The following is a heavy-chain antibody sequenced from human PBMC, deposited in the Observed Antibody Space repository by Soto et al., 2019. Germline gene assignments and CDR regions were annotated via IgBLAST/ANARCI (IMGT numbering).Heavy chain of an antibody. V-gene: IGHV4-34*01. CDR3: ARAPRYSSGWYWGLDY. Sequence: QVQLQQWGAGLLKPSETLSLTCAVYGGSFSGYYWSWIRQPPGKGLEWIGEINHSGSTNYNPSLKSRVTISVDTSKNQFSLKLGSVTAADTAVYYCARAPRYSSGWYWGLDYWGQGTLVTVSS. D-gene: IGHD6-19*01. CDR2: INHSGST. CDR1: GGSFSGYY. J-gene: IGHJ4*02.